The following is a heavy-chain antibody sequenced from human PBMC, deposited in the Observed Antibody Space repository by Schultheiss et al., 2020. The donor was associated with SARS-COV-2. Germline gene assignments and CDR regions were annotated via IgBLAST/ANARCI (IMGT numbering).Heavy chain of an antibody. CDR3: TTAYDSSGYYWYYYYYGMDV. CDR2: IKSKTDGGTT. Sequence: GGSLRLSCAASGFTFSDYYMSWVRQAPGKGLEWVGRIKSKTDGGTTDYAAPVKGRFTISRDDSKNTLYLQMNSLKTEDTAVYYCTTAYDSSGYYWYYYYYGMDVWGQGTTVTVSS. J-gene: IGHJ6*02. CDR1: GFTFSDYY. V-gene: IGHV3-15*01. D-gene: IGHD3-22*01.